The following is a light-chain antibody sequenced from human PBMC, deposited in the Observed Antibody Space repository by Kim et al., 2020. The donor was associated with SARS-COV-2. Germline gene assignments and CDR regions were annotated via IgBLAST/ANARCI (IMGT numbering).Light chain of an antibody. Sequence: CPEERATLSCRASQSVSSSNLAWYQQKPGQAPRLLIYGTSTRATGIPDRFSGSGSGTDFTLTISRLESEDFAVYYCKQYGSSPLTFGGGTKVDIK. CDR1: QSVSSSN. V-gene: IGKV3-20*01. J-gene: IGKJ4*01. CDR3: KQYGSSPLT. CDR2: GTS.